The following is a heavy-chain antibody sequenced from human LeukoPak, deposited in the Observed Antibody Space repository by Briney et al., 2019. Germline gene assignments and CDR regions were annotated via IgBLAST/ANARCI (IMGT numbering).Heavy chain of an antibody. V-gene: IGHV1-18*01. CDR1: GYTFTSYG. CDR2: ISAYNGNT. CDR3: ARGEGRYYYYYMDV. Sequence: WASVKVSCKASGYTFTSYGITWVRQAPGQGLEWMGWISAYNGNTNYAQKLQGRVTMTTDTSTSTAYMELRSLRSDDTAVYYCARGEGRYYYYYMDVWGKGTTVTVSS. D-gene: IGHD3-16*01. J-gene: IGHJ6*03.